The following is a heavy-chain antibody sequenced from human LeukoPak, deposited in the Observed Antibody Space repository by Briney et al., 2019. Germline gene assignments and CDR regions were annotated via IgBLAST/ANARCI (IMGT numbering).Heavy chain of an antibody. CDR3: ARVGFWSAYQPRGSRKYYFDY. J-gene: IGHJ4*02. V-gene: IGHV1-8*03. D-gene: IGHD3-3*01. Sequence: GASVKVSCKASGYTFTNYDINWVRQATGQGLEWMGWVNPHSGYTGYAQKYQGRITITTDTSISTAYMELSSLRSEDTAVYYCARVGFWSAYQPRGSRKYYFDYWSQGPRVTVSS. CDR2: VNPHSGYT. CDR1: GYTFTNYD.